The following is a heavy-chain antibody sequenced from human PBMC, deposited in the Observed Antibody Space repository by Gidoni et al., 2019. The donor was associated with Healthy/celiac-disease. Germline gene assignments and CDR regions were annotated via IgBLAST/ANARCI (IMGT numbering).Heavy chain of an antibody. Sequence: EVQLVESGGVVVQPGGSLRLSCAASGFTFADYTMHWVRQAPGKGLEWVSLISWDGGSTYYADSVKGRFTISRDNSKNSLYLQMNSLRTEDTALYYCAKGRLRFLEWSTYYYYYGMDVWGQGTTVTVSS. CDR1: GFTFADYT. J-gene: IGHJ6*02. D-gene: IGHD3-3*01. CDR2: ISWDGGST. V-gene: IGHV3-43*01. CDR3: AKGRLRFLEWSTYYYYYGMDV.